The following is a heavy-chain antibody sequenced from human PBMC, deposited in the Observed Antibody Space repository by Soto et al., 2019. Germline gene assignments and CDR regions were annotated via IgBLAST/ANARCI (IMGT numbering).Heavy chain of an antibody. Sequence: GGSLRLSCAASGFTFRRNNMNWVRQAPGKGLEWVASISSSGDYLYYADSVKGRFIISRDNFQNSLFLQMNNLRADDTAVYYCVRAVDDEDGAAARWFCFENWGQGTPVTVSS. CDR3: VRAVDDEDGAAARWFCFEN. CDR2: ISSSGDYL. V-gene: IGHV3-21*01. J-gene: IGHJ4*01. D-gene: IGHD6-25*01. CDR1: GFTFRRNN.